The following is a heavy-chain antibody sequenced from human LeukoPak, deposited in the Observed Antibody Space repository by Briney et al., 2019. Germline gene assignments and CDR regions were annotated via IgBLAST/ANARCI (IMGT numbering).Heavy chain of an antibody. CDR3: AKDRAIAVATKVVDY. CDR2: IYSGGST. Sequence: LAGGSLRLSCAASGFTVSSNYMSWVRQAPGKGLEWVSVIYSGGSTYYADSVKGRFTISRDNSKNTLYLQMNSLRLDDTAVYYCAKDRAIAVATKVVDYWGQGTLVTVSS. D-gene: IGHD6-19*01. J-gene: IGHJ4*02. CDR1: GFTVSSNY. V-gene: IGHV3-53*05.